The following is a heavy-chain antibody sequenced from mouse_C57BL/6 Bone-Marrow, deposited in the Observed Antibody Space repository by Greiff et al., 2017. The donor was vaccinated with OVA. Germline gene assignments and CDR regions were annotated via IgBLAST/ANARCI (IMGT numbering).Heavy chain of an antibody. Sequence: VQLVESGAELAKPGASVKLSCKASGYTFTSYWMHWVKQRPGQGLEWIGYINPSSGYTKYNQKFKDKATLTADKSSSTAYMQLSSLTYEDSAVYYCARGRYDYDGAGWFAYWGQGTLVTVSA. CDR2: INPSSGYT. J-gene: IGHJ3*01. CDR3: ARGRYDYDGAGWFAY. V-gene: IGHV1-7*01. CDR1: GYTFTSYW. D-gene: IGHD2-4*01.